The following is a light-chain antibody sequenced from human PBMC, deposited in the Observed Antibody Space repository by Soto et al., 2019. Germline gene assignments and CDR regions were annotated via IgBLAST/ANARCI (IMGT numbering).Light chain of an antibody. CDR2: EVS. Sequence: QSVLTQPASVSGSPGQSITISCTGTSSDVGGYNYVSWYQQHPGKAPKLMIYEVSNRPSGVSNRFSGSKSGNTASLTISGLLAEDEADYYCTSYTTSSTHWVFGGGTQLTVL. CDR3: TSYTTSSTHWV. V-gene: IGLV2-14*01. CDR1: SSDVGGYNY. J-gene: IGLJ3*02.